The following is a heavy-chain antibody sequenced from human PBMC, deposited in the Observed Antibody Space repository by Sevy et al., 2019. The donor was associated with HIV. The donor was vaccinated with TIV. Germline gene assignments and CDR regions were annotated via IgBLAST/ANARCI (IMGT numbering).Heavy chain of an antibody. CDR2: IIPIFGTA. D-gene: IGHD2-2*01. CDR1: GGTFSSYA. J-gene: IGHJ6*02. V-gene: IGHV1-69*13. CDR3: ARLTRLGYCSSTSCALDYYYGMDV. Sequence: ASVKVSCKASGGTFSSYAISWVRQAPGQGLEWMGGIIPIFGTANYAQKFQGRVTITADESTSTAYMELSSLRSEDTAVYYCARLTRLGYCSSTSCALDYYYGMDVWGQGTTVTVSS.